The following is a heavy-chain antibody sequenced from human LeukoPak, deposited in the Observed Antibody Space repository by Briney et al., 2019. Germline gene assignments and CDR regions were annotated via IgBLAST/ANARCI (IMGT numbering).Heavy chain of an antibody. Sequence: GESLKVSCKGSGHSFPSYWIAWVRQMPGKGLEWMGIIYPGDSDTRYSPSFQGQVTISADKSITTAYLQWSSLKASDTAMYYCARQLGSSGDFDYWGQGTLVTVSS. D-gene: IGHD2-15*01. J-gene: IGHJ4*02. CDR3: ARQLGSSGDFDY. CDR2: IYPGDSDT. CDR1: GHSFPSYW. V-gene: IGHV5-51*01.